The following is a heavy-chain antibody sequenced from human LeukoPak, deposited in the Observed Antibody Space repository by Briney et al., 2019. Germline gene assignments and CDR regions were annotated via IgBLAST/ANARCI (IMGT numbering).Heavy chain of an antibody. J-gene: IGHJ4*02. CDR1: AGSLSSGGSY. CDR2: IYYSQST. Sequence: SETLSLTSTVSAGSLSSGGSYWGWIRQHPGKGLEWIGYIYYSQSTYYNPSLKSRFTISVDTSKNQFSLKLSSVTAADTAVYYCARDRGYSYGYGAFDYWGQGTLVTVSS. V-gene: IGHV4-31*03. D-gene: IGHD5-18*01. CDR3: ARDRGYSYGYGAFDY.